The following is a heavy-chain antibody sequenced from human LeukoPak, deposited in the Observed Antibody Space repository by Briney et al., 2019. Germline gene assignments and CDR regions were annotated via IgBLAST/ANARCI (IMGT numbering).Heavy chain of an antibody. CDR1: GGSISSYY. J-gene: IGHJ4*02. Sequence: SETLSLTCTVSGGSISSYYWSWIRQPPGKGLEWIGYIDYSGSTNYNPSLKSRVTISVDTSKNQFSLKLSSVTAADTAVYYCARGPYFNYWGQGTLVTVSS. CDR3: ARGPYFNY. CDR2: IDYSGST. V-gene: IGHV4-59*12.